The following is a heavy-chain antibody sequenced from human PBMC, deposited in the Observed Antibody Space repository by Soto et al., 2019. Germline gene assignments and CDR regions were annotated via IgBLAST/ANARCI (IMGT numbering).Heavy chain of an antibody. Sequence: QVQLVQSGAEVKKPGASVKVSCKASGYTFTSYYMHWVRQAPGQGLEWMGIINPSGGSTSYAQKCQGRVTMTRDTSTSTVYMELSSLRSEDTAVYYCARDIYSYGLFDYWGQGTLVTVSS. J-gene: IGHJ4*02. V-gene: IGHV1-46*01. CDR2: INPSGGST. D-gene: IGHD5-18*01. CDR3: ARDIYSYGLFDY. CDR1: GYTFTSYY.